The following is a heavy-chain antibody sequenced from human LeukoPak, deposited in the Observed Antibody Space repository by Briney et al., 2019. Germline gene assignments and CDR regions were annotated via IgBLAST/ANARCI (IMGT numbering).Heavy chain of an antibody. D-gene: IGHD4-23*01. CDR2: ISSSSSYI. CDR1: GFTFSSYS. V-gene: IGHV3-21*01. Sequence: GGSLRLSCAASGFTFSSYSMNWVRQAPGKGLEWVSSISSSSSYIYYADSEKGRFTISRDNDKNSLYLQMNSLRAEDTAVYYGAREEGRDDYGGNSDYWGQGTLVTVSS. CDR3: AREEGRDDYGGNSDY. J-gene: IGHJ4*02.